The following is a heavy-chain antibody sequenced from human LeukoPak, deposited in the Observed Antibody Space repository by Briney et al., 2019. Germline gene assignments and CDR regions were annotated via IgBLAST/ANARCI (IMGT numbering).Heavy chain of an antibody. D-gene: IGHD2-2*01. J-gene: IGHJ4*02. Sequence: GSLRLSCAASEFTVSSSYMSWVRQAPGKGLEWVAVISYDGSNKYYADSVKGRFTISRDNSKNTLYLQMNSLRAEDTAVYYCARGLVKGNYCSSTSCFSFDYWGQGTLVTVSS. CDR2: ISYDGSNK. V-gene: IGHV3-30-3*01. CDR1: EFTVSSSY. CDR3: ARGLVKGNYCSSTSCFSFDY.